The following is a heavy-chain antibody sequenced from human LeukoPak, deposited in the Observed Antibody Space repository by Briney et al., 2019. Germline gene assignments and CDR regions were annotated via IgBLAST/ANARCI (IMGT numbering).Heavy chain of an antibody. D-gene: IGHD3-22*01. CDR2: ISHDGSNS. CDR3: AKTHYYDSSGVPGDY. Sequence: GGSLRLSCAATGFTFSSYDMHWVRQAPGKGLEWVAVISHDGSNSYYADSVKGRFTISRDNSKNTLYLQMNSLRAEDTAVYYCAKTHYYDSSGVPGDYWGQGTLVTVSS. CDR1: GFTFSSYD. V-gene: IGHV3-30*18. J-gene: IGHJ4*02.